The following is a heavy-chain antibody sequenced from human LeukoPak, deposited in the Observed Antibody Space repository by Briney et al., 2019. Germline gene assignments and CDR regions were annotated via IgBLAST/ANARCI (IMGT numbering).Heavy chain of an antibody. J-gene: IGHJ4*02. V-gene: IGHV3-64*01. Sequence: PGVSLKLTGAASGFTFSSYSLNGVRHVPRTALLVCSPISSNGGSTSYANSVKGRFTISRDNSKNTLYLQMGSLRAEDMAVYYCAREASIVVRCSDYWGQGTLVTVSS. CDR2: ISSNGGST. CDR1: GFTFSSYS. D-gene: IGHD6-6*01. CDR3: AREASIVVRCSDY.